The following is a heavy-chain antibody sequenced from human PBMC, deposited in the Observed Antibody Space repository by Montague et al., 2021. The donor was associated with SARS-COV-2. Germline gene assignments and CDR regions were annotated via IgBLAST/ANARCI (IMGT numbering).Heavy chain of an antibody. D-gene: IGHD3-22*01. CDR2: ISQSGRT. V-gene: IGHV4-34*01. J-gene: IGHJ4*02. Sequence: SETLSLTCAVYGGSFGDDHWSWIRQPPGKGLEWIGNISQSGRTNYNPSLKSRVTISVDTSKNQFSLKLTSVTAADTGLYFCARGHLSVSMIVVVFTSASYYFDYWGQGAQVTVSS. CDR3: ARGHLSVSMIVVVFTSASYYFDY. CDR1: GGSFGDDH.